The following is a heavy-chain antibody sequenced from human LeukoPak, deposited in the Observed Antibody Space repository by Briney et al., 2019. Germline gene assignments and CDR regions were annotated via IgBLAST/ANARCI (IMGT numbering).Heavy chain of an antibody. D-gene: IGHD5-24*01. CDR3: ARDFREIDYYYYGMDV. J-gene: IGHJ6*02. CDR2: IKQDGSEK. Sequence: GGSLRLSCAASGFTFSSYWMSWVRQAPGRGLEWVANIKQDGSEKYYVDSVKGRFTISRDNAKNSLYLQMNSLRAEDTAVYYCARDFREIDYYYYGMDVWGQGTTVTVSS. CDR1: GFTFSSYW. V-gene: IGHV3-7*01.